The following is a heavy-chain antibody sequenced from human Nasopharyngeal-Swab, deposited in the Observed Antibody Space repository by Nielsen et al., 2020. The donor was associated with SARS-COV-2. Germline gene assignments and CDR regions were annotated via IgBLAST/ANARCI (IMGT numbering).Heavy chain of an antibody. J-gene: IGHJ4*02. CDR2: ISGSGGST. CDR1: GFTFSSYA. CDR3: ARGDIVATTPPDY. Sequence: GESLKISCAASGFTFSSYAMSWVRQAPGKGLEWVSAISGSGGSTYYADSVKGRFTISRDNSKNTLYLQMNSLRAEDTAVYYCARGDIVATTPPDYWGQGTLVTVSS. D-gene: IGHD5-12*01. V-gene: IGHV3-23*01.